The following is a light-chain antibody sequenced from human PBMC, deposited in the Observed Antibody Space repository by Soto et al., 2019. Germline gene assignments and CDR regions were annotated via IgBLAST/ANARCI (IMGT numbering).Light chain of an antibody. CDR2: AAP. Sequence: IQMTQSPSSVSPSVGNRVTLSCQASQGISRSLAWYQQKPGKAPKLLIYAAPSLQSGVPSRFSGSGSGTDFTLTISSLQPEDFATYYCQQSYSTHPTFGQGTRLDIK. CDR1: QGISRS. V-gene: IGKV1-39*01. J-gene: IGKJ5*01. CDR3: QQSYSTHPT.